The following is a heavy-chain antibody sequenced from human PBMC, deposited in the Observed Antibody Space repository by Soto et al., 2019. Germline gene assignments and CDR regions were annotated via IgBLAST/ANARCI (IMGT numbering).Heavy chain of an antibody. CDR3: AREKGVIAAGGLVPYAAYNWFAP. Sequence: PSETLSLTCAVYGGSFSGYYWSWIRQPPGKGLEWIGEINHSGSTNYNPSLKSRVTISVDTSKNQFSLKLSSVTAADTAVYYCAREKGVIAAGGLVPYAAYNWFAPGGRGPLVTFPS. J-gene: IGHJ5*02. CDR1: GGSFSGYY. V-gene: IGHV4-34*01. D-gene: IGHD6-25*01. CDR2: INHSGST.